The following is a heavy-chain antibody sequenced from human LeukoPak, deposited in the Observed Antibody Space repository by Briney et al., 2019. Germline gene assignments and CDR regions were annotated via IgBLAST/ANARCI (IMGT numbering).Heavy chain of an antibody. CDR1: RFTFSNYG. V-gene: IGHV3-48*01. J-gene: IGHJ3*02. CDR3: AREVGTPQAFDI. CDR2: INSRSSTI. D-gene: IGHD1-26*01. Sequence: PGGSLRLSCAASRFTFSNYGVNWVRQAPGKGLEWVSYINSRSSTIYYGDSVRGRFTISRDNAKNSLYLQVNSLKAEDTAIYYCAREVGTPQAFDIWGQGTMVTVSS.